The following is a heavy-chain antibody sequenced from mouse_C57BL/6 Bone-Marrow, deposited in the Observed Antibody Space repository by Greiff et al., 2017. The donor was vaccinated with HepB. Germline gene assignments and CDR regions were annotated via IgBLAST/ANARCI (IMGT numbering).Heavy chain of an antibody. D-gene: IGHD1-1*01. CDR3: ARGRSITTVVASFDY. V-gene: IGHV1-53*01. Sequence: VQLQQPGTELVKPGASVKLSCKASGYTFTSYWMHWVKQRPGQGLEWIGNINPSNGGTNYNEKFKSKATLTVDKSSSTAYMQLSSLTSEDSAVYYCARGRSITTVVASFDYWGQGTTLTVSS. J-gene: IGHJ2*01. CDR2: INPSNGGT. CDR1: GYTFTSYW.